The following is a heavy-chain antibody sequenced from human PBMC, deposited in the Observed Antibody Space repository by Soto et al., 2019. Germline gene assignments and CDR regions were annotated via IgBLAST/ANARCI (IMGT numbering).Heavy chain of an antibody. CDR3: TFGDNSFDY. J-gene: IGHJ4*02. CDR2: ISYDGNNR. D-gene: IGHD1-20*01. CDR1: GFTFSDYG. Sequence: QVQLVESGGGVVQPGRSLRVSSAASGFTFSDYGIYWVRQAPGKGLEWVALISYDGNNREYGDSVKGRFTISRDNSKNTLYLQMNSLRVEDTAVYYCTFGDNSFDYWGQGTLVTVSS. V-gene: IGHV3-30*03.